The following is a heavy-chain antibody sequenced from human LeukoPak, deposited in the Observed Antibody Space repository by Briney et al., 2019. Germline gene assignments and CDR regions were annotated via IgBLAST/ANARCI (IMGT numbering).Heavy chain of an antibody. J-gene: IGHJ4*02. CDR1: GGSISSYY. D-gene: IGHD3-3*01. CDR3: AREYDFWSGYPGFDY. Sequence: SETLSLTCTVSGGSISSYYWSWIRQPAGKGLEWIGRIHTSGSTNYNPSLKSRVTMSVDTSKNQFSLKLSSVTAADTAVYYCAREYDFWSGYPGFDYWGQGTLVTVSS. V-gene: IGHV4-4*07. CDR2: IHTSGST.